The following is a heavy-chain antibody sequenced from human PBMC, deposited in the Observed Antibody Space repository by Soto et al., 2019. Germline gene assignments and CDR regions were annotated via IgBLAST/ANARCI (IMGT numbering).Heavy chain of an antibody. CDR1: GDSISNSRFY. CDR3: ARDYFDSSDYTTNWFDP. J-gene: IGHJ5*02. CDR2: IYHTGNA. Sequence: SETLSLTCSVSGDSISNSRFYWAWIRQPPGEGLEWIGSIYHTGNAYYNPSLKSRVTIFVDTSKNQFSLKLTSVTAADTALYYRARDYFDSSDYTTNWFDPWGQGTLVTVS. V-gene: IGHV4-39*01. D-gene: IGHD3-22*01.